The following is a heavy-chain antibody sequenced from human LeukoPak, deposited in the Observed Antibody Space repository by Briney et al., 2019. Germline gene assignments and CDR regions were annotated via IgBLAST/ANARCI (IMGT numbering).Heavy chain of an antibody. CDR1: RFTFSNYG. CDR2: ISGSGDST. V-gene: IGHV3-23*01. Sequence: GGSLRLSCAASRFTFSNYGVNWVRQAPGKGLEWVSAISGSGDSTYYGDSVKDRFTISRDNSKNTLYLQMNSLRAEDTAVYYCAKTRPLDSSSWSHGDYWGQGTLVTVSS. CDR3: AKTRPLDSSSWSHGDY. D-gene: IGHD6-13*01. J-gene: IGHJ4*02.